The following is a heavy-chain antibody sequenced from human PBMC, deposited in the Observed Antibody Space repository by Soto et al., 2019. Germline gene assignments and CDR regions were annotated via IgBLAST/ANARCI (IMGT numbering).Heavy chain of an antibody. D-gene: IGHD6-13*01. CDR3: ARVGIAAAGTGMDV. Sequence: RASVKVSCKASGYTFTGYYMHWVRQAPGQGLEWMGWINPNSGGTNYAQKFQGWVTMTRDTSISTAYMELSRLRSDDTAVYYCARVGIAAAGTGMDVWGQGTTVTVSS. V-gene: IGHV1-2*04. CDR1: GYTFTGYY. J-gene: IGHJ6*02. CDR2: INPNSGGT.